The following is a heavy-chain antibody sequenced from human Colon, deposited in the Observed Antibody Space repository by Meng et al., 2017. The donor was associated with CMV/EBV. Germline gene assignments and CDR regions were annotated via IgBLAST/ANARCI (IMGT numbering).Heavy chain of an antibody. Sequence: QLVESAEGLVEPGGALRLSCTASAFTLSNVWMTWVRKAKGKGMEWFSYISGSSTDIKYVDSVKGRFTNTRDNAKNSLYLQMHSLRADDTAVYYCSRDPHTLDYWGQGTLVTVSS. V-gene: IGHV3-21*04. CDR1: AFTLSNVW. J-gene: IGHJ4*02. CDR3: SRDPHTLDY. CDR2: ISGSSTDI.